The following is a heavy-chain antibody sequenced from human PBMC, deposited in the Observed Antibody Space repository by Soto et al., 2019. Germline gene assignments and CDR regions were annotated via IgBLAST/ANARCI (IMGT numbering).Heavy chain of an antibody. CDR1: GGSISSGGYY. CDR3: ARWVATRANFDY. V-gene: IGHV4-61*08. CDR2: IYYSGST. Sequence: SETLSLTCTVSGGSISSGGYYWSWIRQHPGKGLEWIGYIYYSGSTNYNPSLKSRVTISVDTSKNQFSLKLSSVTAADTAVFYCARWVATRANFDYWGQGTLVTVSS. D-gene: IGHD5-12*01. J-gene: IGHJ4*02.